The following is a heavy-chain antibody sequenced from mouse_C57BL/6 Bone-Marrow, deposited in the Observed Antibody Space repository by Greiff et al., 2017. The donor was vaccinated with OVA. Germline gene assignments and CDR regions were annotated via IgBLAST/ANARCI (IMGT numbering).Heavy chain of an antibody. Sequence: EVQLQQSGPELVKPGASVKISCKASGYSFTDYNMNWVKQSNGKSLEWIGVINPNYGTTSYNQKFKGKATLTADKSSSTAYMELRSLTSEDSAVYFCGRYYGSSDPFDYWGQGTTLTVSS. CDR1: GYSFTDYN. CDR3: GRYYGSSDPFDY. D-gene: IGHD1-1*01. V-gene: IGHV1-39*01. CDR2: INPNYGTT. J-gene: IGHJ2*01.